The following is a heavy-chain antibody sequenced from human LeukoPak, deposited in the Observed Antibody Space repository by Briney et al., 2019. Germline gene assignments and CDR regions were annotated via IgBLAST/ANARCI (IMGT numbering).Heavy chain of an antibody. CDR1: GFTFRRHG. Sequence: GGSLRLSCAASGFTFRRHGMHWVRQAPGKGLEWVAIIWSDGSNEVYIESVKGRFTISRDNSKNTLYLHMNSLRGEDTAMYFCARGCGGGPGCYILDYWGQGTLVTVSS. D-gene: IGHD2-15*01. V-gene: IGHV3-33*01. CDR3: ARGCGGGPGCYILDY. J-gene: IGHJ4*02. CDR2: IWSDGSNE.